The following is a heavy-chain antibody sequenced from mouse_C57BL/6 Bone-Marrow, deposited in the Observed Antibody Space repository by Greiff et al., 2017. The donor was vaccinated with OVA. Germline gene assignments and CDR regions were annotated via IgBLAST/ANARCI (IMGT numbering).Heavy chain of an antibody. Sequence: VQLQQSGAELVRPGTSVKVSCKASGYAFTNYLMEWVKQRPGQGLEWIGVINPGSGGTNYNEKFKGKATLTADKSSSTAYMQLSSLTSEDSAVYFCARRFAYWGQGTLVTVSA. CDR1: GYAFTNYL. V-gene: IGHV1-54*01. CDR3: ARRFAY. J-gene: IGHJ3*01. CDR2: INPGSGGT.